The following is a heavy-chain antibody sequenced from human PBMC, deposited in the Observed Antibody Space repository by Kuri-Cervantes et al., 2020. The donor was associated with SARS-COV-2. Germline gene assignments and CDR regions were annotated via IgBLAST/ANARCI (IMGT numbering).Heavy chain of an antibody. CDR2: IDWDDDK. J-gene: IGHJ4*02. D-gene: IGHD4-17*01. Sequence: LRLSCAVSGGSISSGGYSWSWIRQPPGKGLEWLARIDWDDDKYYSTSLKTRLTISKDTSKNQVVLTMTNMDPVDTATYYCARTTVTTALDYWGQGTLVTVSS. V-gene: IGHV2-70*11. CDR1: GGSISSGGYS. CDR3: ARTTVTTALDY.